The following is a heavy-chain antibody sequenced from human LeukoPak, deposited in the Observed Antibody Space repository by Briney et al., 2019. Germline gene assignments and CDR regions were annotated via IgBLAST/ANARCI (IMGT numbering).Heavy chain of an antibody. CDR2: IKQDGSEK. CDR3: ARELVTKSLGY. V-gene: IGHV3-7*01. J-gene: IGHJ4*02. D-gene: IGHD4-23*01. Sequence: GGSLRLSCAASGFSFSSYWMSWVRQAPGKGLEWVANIKQDGSEKYYVGAVKGRFTISRDNAKNSLYLQMNSLRAEDTAVYYCARELVTKSLGYWGQGTLVTVSS. CDR1: GFSFSSYW.